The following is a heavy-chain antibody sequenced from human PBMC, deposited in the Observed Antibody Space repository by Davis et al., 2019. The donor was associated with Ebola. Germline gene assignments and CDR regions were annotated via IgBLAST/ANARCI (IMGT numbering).Heavy chain of an antibody. V-gene: IGHV3-15*07. Sequence: GGSLRLSCAASGFTFSNAWMNWVRQAPGKGLEWVGRIKSKTDGGTTDYAAPVKGRFTISRDDSKNTLYLQMNSLKTEDTAVYYCTTARDYDSSGYYLSIDYWGQGTLVTVSS. CDR1: GFTFSNAW. D-gene: IGHD3-22*01. J-gene: IGHJ4*02. CDR2: IKSKTDGGTT. CDR3: TTARDYDSSGYYLSIDY.